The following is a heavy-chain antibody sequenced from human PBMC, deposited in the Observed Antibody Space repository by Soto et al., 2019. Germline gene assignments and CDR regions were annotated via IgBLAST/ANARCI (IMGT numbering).Heavy chain of an antibody. CDR1: GFTFSSYS. D-gene: IGHD3-3*01. CDR3: ARDLGHYDFWSGYLSVGGTFDP. CDR2: IISSSSYI. J-gene: IGHJ5*02. Sequence: GGSLRLSCAASGFTFSSYSMNWVRQAPGKGLEWVSSIISSSSYIYYADSVKGRFTISRDNAKNSLYLQMNSLRAEDTAVYYCARDLGHYDFWSGYLSVGGTFDPWGQGTLVTVSS. V-gene: IGHV3-21*01.